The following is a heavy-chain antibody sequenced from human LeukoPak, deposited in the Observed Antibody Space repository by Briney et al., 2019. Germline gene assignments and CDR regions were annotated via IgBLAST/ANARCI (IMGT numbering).Heavy chain of an antibody. CDR3: ARGYVGIVATIPKDYFDY. CDR1: GFTFSSYE. J-gene: IGHJ4*02. Sequence: GGSLRLSCAASGFTFSSYEMNWVRQAPGKGLEWVSYISSSGSTIYYADSVKGRFTISRDNAKNSLYLQMNSLRAEDTAVYYCARGYVGIVATIPKDYFDYWGQGTLVTVSS. D-gene: IGHD5-12*01. CDR2: ISSSGSTI. V-gene: IGHV3-48*03.